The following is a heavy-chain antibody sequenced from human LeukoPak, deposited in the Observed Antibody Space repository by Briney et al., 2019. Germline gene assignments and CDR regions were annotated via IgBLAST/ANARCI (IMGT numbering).Heavy chain of an antibody. CDR3: ARGLTVTTRPAGY. CDR2: MDPNSGNS. CDR1: GYTFTSYD. D-gene: IGHD4-17*01. J-gene: IGHJ4*02. Sequence: ASVKVSCKASGYTFTSYDINWVRQATGQGLEWMGWMDPNSGNSEYAQKFQGRVTMTRNTSISTAYMELSGLRSEDTAIYYCARGLTVTTRPAGYWGQGTLVTVSS. V-gene: IGHV1-8*01.